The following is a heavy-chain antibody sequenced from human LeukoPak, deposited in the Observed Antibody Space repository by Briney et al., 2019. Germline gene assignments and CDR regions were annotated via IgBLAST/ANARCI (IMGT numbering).Heavy chain of an antibody. CDR3: ARVPSSYYYGMDV. CDR1: GYTFTSYY. D-gene: IGHD2-2*01. V-gene: IGHV1-46*01. Sequence: EASVTVSCKASGYTFTSYYMHWVRQAPGQGLEWMGIINPSDGSTNYAQKFQGRVTMTRDTSTSTVYMELSSLKSEDTAVYYCARVPSSYYYGMDVWGQGTTVTVSS. CDR2: INPSDGST. J-gene: IGHJ6*02.